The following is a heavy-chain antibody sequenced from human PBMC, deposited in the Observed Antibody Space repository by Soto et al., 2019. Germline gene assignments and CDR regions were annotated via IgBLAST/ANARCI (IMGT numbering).Heavy chain of an antibody. CDR3: ARRSDFSQYGFWSGSGAFDI. CDR2: ISSNGGST. J-gene: IGHJ3*02. CDR1: GFTFSTYG. V-gene: IGHV3-64*01. D-gene: IGHD3-3*01. Sequence: GGSLRLSCAASGFTFSTYGMHWIRQAPGKGLEYVSAISSNGGSTYYVTSVKGRFTISRDNSKNTLYLQMGSLRAEDMAVYYCARRSDFSQYGFWSGSGAFDIWGQGTMVT.